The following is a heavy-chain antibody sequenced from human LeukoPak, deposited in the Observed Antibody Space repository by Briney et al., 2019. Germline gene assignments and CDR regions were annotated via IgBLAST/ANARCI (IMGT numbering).Heavy chain of an antibody. CDR2: INSDGSTI. CDR1: GFTLSSYW. Sequence: GGSLRLSCTVSGFTLSSYWMHWVRQVPGKGLAWVSRINSDGSTINYADSVKGRFTISRDNARNTLYLQMTSLRGEDTAVYYCARAGWYRFDYWGQGTLVTVSS. J-gene: IGHJ4*02. V-gene: IGHV3-74*01. D-gene: IGHD6-19*01. CDR3: ARAGWYRFDY.